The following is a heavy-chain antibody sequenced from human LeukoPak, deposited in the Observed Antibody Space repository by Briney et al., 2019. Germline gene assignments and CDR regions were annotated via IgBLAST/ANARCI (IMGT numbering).Heavy chain of an antibody. D-gene: IGHD3-3*01. CDR2: IYSGGST. CDR1: GFTVSSNY. CDR3: ARANTHDSNYYYGMDV. Sequence: GSLRLSCAASGFTVSSNYMSWVRQAPGKGLEWVSVIYSGGSTYYADSVKGRFTISRDNSKNTLYLQMNSLRAEDTAVYYCARANTHDSNYYYGMDVWGQGTTVTVSS. J-gene: IGHJ6*02. V-gene: IGHV3-66*01.